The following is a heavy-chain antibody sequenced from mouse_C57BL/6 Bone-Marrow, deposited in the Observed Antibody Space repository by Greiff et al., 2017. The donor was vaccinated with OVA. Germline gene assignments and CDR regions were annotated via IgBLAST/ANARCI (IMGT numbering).Heavy chain of an antibody. D-gene: IGHD2-1*01. V-gene: IGHV1-54*01. CDR1: GYAFTNYL. J-gene: IGHJ4*01. Sequence: VQLQQCGAELVRPGTSVKVSCKASGYAFTNYLIEWVKQRPGQGLEWIGVINPGSGGTNYNEKFKGKATLTADKSSSTAYMQLSSLTSEDSAVYFCARTSLLVYAMDYWGQGTSVTVSS. CDR2: INPGSGGT. CDR3: ARTSLLVYAMDY.